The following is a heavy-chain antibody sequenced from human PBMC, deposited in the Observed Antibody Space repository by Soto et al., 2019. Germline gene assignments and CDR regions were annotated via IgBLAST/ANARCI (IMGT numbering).Heavy chain of an antibody. CDR1: GLTFISKG. J-gene: IGHJ4*02. V-gene: IGHV3-33*01. CDR3: ARDGYSYGLGIDY. Sequence: QVQLVESGGGLVKPGRSWRLSVAPSGLTFISKGRHGAGRAPGRGWEWVAVIWYDGSNKYYADSVKGRFTISRDNSKNTLYLQMNSLRAEDTAVYYCARDGYSYGLGIDYWGQGTLVTVSS. CDR2: IWYDGSNK. D-gene: IGHD5-18*01.